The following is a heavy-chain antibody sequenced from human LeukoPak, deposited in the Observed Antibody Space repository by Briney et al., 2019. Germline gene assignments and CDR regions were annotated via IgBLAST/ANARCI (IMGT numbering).Heavy chain of an antibody. J-gene: IGHJ6*02. CDR1: GGSISSYY. V-gene: IGHV4-59*01. CDR2: IYYSGST. D-gene: IGHD4-17*01. CDR3: ARVGPTYGMDV. Sequence: PSETLSLTCTVSGGSISSYYWSWIRQPPGKGLEWIGYIYYSGSTNYNPSLKSRGTISVDTSKNQFSLKLSSVTAAATAVYYCARVGPTYGMDVWGQGTTVTVSS.